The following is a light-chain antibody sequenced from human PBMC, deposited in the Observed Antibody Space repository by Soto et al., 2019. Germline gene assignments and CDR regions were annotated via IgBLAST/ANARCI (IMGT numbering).Light chain of an antibody. J-gene: IGKJ1*01. CDR1: QSVSSNK. CDR3: KDSGNSWT. Sequence: EIVLTQSPATLSLSPGDRATLPCRASQSVSSNKLAWYQQKPGQAPRLLIYAASSRATGIPDRFSGSGSGTDFTLTINRLEPEDFAVYYCKDSGNSWTFGQGTKVDIK. CDR2: AAS. V-gene: IGKV3-20*01.